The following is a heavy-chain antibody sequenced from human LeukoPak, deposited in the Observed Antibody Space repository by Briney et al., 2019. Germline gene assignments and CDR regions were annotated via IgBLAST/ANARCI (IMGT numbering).Heavy chain of an antibody. Sequence: ASVKVSCKASGYTFTSYYMHWVRQAPGQGLEWMGLINPSGGSTNYAQNFQGRVTMTRDMSTSTDYMELTSLRSEDTAVYYCARDNSVGNTAWWFDPWGQGTLVTVSS. CDR2: INPSGGST. J-gene: IGHJ5*02. CDR1: GYTFTSYY. CDR3: ARDNSVGNTAWWFDP. V-gene: IGHV1-46*01. D-gene: IGHD1-26*01.